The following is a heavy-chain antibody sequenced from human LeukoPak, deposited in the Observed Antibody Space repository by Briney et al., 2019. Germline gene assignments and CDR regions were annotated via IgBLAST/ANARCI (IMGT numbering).Heavy chain of an antibody. J-gene: IGHJ4*02. CDR2: IYYSGST. CDR3: ARAIVGRCTSRGCNHYFDS. CDR1: DGSVSSYY. Sequence: SETLSPTCSVSDGSVSSYYWSWIRQPPGKGLEWIGYIYYSGSTNHDPSLNSRVTFSVDTAKNQFSLRLTSVTAADTAVYYCARAIVGRCTSRGCNHYFDSWGQGTPVTVSS. V-gene: IGHV4-59*02. D-gene: IGHD2-2*01.